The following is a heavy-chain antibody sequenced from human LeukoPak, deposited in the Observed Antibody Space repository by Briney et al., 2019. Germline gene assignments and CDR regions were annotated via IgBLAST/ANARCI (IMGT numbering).Heavy chain of an antibody. Sequence: GGSLGLSCAASGFTFSSYAMSWVGQAPGRGLKWVSAISGSGGSTYYADSVKGRFTISRDNSKNTLYLQMNSLRAEDTAVYYCAKEGPSAPVSHWFDPWGQGTLVTVSS. J-gene: IGHJ5*02. CDR2: ISGSGGST. V-gene: IGHV3-23*01. CDR1: GFTFSSYA. CDR3: AKEGPSAPVSHWFDP.